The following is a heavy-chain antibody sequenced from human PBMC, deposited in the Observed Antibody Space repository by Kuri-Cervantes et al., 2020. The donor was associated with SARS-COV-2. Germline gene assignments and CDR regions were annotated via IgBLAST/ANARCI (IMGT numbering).Heavy chain of an antibody. Sequence: GGSLRLSCAASGFIFSDYFLHWVRQAPGKGLEWVAVISYDASNKYYADSVKGRFTISRDNSKNTLFLQMNSLRAEDTAVYYCAREPQGYSGYDYFDYWGQGTLVTVSS. D-gene: IGHD5-12*01. CDR1: GFIFSDYF. J-gene: IGHJ4*02. CDR3: AREPQGYSGYDYFDY. CDR2: ISYDASNK. V-gene: IGHV3-30-3*01.